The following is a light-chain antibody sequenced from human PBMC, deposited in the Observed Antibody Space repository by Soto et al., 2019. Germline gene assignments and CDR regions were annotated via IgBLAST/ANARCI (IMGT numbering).Light chain of an antibody. CDR2: EVS. CDR3: SSYTSSSTQV. Sequence: QSVLTQPASVSGSPGQSITISCTGTNSDVGGYNYVSWFQQHPGKAPKLMTYEVSNRPSGVSNRFSGSKSGNTASLTISSLQAEDEADYYCSSYTSSSTQVFGTGTKVTVL. J-gene: IGLJ1*01. V-gene: IGLV2-14*01. CDR1: NSDVGGYNY.